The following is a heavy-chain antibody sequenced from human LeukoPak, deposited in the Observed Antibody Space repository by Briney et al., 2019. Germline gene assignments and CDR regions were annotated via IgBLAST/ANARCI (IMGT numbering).Heavy chain of an antibody. V-gene: IGHV4-59*01. J-gene: IGHJ4*02. Sequence: SETLSLTCNVSGGSIRNYYWNWIRQPPGKELEWIGYTSDNGHTDYKPSLKSRVTISVDTSKNQFSLKLTSATAADTAMYYCARWHSHGRYFDYWGQGALATVSS. D-gene: IGHD5-18*01. CDR1: GGSIRNYY. CDR2: TSDNGHT. CDR3: ARWHSHGRYFDY.